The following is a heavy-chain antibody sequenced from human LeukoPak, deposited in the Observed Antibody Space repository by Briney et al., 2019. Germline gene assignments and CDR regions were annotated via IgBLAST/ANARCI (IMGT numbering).Heavy chain of an antibody. CDR1: GFTFSSYG. CDR3: AKGSGWYHY. D-gene: IGHD6-19*01. V-gene: IGHV3-30*18. J-gene: IGHJ4*02. Sequence: PGGSLRLSCAAAGFTFSSYGMHWVRQAPGKGLEWVALISKGGNNKYYAGSVKGRITISRDNSKNTLYLQMNSLRAEDTAVYYCAKGSGWYHYWGQGTLVTVSS. CDR2: ISKGGNNK.